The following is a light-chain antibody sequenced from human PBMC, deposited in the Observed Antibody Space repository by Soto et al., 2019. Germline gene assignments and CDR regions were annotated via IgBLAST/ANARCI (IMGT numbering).Light chain of an antibody. V-gene: IGKV3-11*01. J-gene: IGKJ2*02. CDR1: QSVGSS. CDR2: DAF. CDR3: QQRSNWPST. Sequence: EIVLTQSPATLSLSPGERATLSCRASQSVGSSLAWYQHKAGQAPRLLIYDAFNRATGIPARFSGSGFGTDFTLTISSLEPEDFAVYYCQQRSNWPSTFGQGTKLEIK.